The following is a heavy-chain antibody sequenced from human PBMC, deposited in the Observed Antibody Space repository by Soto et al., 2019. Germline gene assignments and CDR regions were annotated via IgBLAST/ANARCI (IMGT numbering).Heavy chain of an antibody. V-gene: IGHV3-11*05. Sequence: QVQLVESGGGLVKPGGSLRLSCAASGFIFSDYYMSWIRQPPGKGLEWVSYISSSSSYTTYPVSGKGRFTISSDNAKNSLYLQMSRLGTADSAVYYCAGRPRQSVMTGYPDHWGQGTLVTVSS. D-gene: IGHD3-16*01. CDR2: ISSSSSYT. CDR3: AGRPRQSVMTGYPDH. J-gene: IGHJ4*02. CDR1: GFIFSDYY.